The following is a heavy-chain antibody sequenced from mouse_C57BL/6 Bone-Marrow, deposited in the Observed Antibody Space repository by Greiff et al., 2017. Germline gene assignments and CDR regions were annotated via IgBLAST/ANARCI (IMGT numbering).Heavy chain of an antibody. CDR1: GFSLTSYG. Sequence: QVQLQESGPGLVAPSPCLSITCTVSGFSLTSYGVDWVRQPPGQGLEWLGVICGGGSTNYNSAPMSRLSISKDNSKSQVVLKKNSLRTDDTAIYYFAKLMDYWGQGTSVTVSS. J-gene: IGHJ4*01. CDR2: ICGGGST. CDR3: AKLMDY. V-gene: IGHV2-9*01.